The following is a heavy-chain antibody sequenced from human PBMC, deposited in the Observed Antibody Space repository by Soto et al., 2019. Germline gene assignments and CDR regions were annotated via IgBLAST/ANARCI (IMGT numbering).Heavy chain of an antibody. J-gene: IGHJ4*02. CDR3: AREERSTGTTGY. D-gene: IGHD1-7*01. V-gene: IGHV6-1*01. CDR2: TYYRSKLYN. CDR1: GDSVSSNSSA. Sequence: PSQTLSLTFAISGDSVSSNSSAWNCISQSPSRGLEWLGRTYYRSKLYNDYAVSVKSRITINPDTSKNQFSLQLNSVTPEDTAVYYCAREERSTGTTGYWGQGTLVTVSS.